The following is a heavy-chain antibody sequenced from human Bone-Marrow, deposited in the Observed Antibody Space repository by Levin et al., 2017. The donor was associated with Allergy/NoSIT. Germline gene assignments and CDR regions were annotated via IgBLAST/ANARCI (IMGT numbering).Heavy chain of an antibody. D-gene: IGHD2-21*01. V-gene: IGHV1-2*02. CDR3: ASEPLILRGGDCFVD. CDR2: INPNSGGT. Sequence: ASVKVSCKASGYTFTGYYMHWVRQAPGQGLEWMGWINPNSGGTNYAQKFQGRVTMTRDTSISTAYMELSRLRSDDTAVYYCASEPLILRGGDCFVDWGQGTLVTVSS. J-gene: IGHJ4*02. CDR1: GYTFTGYY.